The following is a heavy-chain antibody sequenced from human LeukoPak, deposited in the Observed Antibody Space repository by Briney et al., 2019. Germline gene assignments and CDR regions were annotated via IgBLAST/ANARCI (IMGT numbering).Heavy chain of an antibody. Sequence: SETLSLTCAVYGGSFSGYYWSWIRQPPGKGLEWIGEINHSGSTNYNPSLKSRVTISVDTSKNQFSLKLSSVTAADTAVYYCARGMDTAMVTAGYYLDYWGQGTLVTVSS. D-gene: IGHD5-18*01. CDR1: GGSFSGYY. J-gene: IGHJ4*02. V-gene: IGHV4-34*01. CDR2: INHSGST. CDR3: ARGMDTAMVTAGYYLDY.